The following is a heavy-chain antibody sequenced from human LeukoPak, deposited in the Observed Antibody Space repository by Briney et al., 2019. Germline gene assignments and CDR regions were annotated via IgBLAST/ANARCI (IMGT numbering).Heavy chain of an antibody. V-gene: IGHV4-39*01. D-gene: IGHD5-18*01. CDR3: ARHVGLDTAMVTYYYMDV. CDR1: GGSISSSSYY. Sequence: SETLSLTCTVSGGSISSSSYYWGWIRQPPGKGLEWIGSIYYSGSTYYNPSLKSRVTISVDTSKNQFSLKLSSVTAADTAVYYCARHVGLDTAMVTYYYMDVWGKGTTVTASS. CDR2: IYYSGST. J-gene: IGHJ6*03.